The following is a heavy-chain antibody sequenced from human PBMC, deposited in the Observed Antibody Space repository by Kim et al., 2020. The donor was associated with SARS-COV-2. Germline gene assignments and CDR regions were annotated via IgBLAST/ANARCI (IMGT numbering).Heavy chain of an antibody. Sequence: GGSLRLSCAASGFTFSSYWMHWVRQTPGKGLVWVSRINIDGSTTDYADSVKGRFTISRDNAMNTLYLQMNSLRAEDTAVYYCATGFLDHGGNTHWGQGTLVTVSS. CDR2: INIDGSTT. V-gene: IGHV3-74*01. CDR3: ATGFLDHGGNTH. D-gene: IGHD3-3*01. J-gene: IGHJ4*02. CDR1: GFTFSSYW.